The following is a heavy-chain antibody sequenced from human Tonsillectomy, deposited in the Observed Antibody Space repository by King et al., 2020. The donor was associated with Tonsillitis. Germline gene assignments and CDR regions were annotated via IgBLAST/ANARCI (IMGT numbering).Heavy chain of an antibody. CDR3: AKEGYDFWSGFALA. V-gene: IGHV3-23*04. D-gene: IGHD3-3*01. J-gene: IGHJ5*02. Sequence: VQLVESGGGLDQPGGSQRLSCTASGFTFSSYAMSWVRQAPGKGLEWVSAISGSGDSTYYAASVKGRFTISRDNSKNTLFLQMNSLRAEDTAVYYCAKEGYDFWSGFALAWGQGTLVTVSS. CDR1: GFTFSSYA. CDR2: ISGSGDST.